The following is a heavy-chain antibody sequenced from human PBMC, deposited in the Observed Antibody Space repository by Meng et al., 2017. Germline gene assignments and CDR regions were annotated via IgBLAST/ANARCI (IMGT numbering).Heavy chain of an antibody. CDR1: GYTSTDYY. CDR2: VDPEDGET. CDR3: ATDRDRDRHFQH. Sequence: EAHVVASGAEEKEPGATLKISCKGSGYTSTDYYMHWVQQAPGKGLEWMGLVDPEDGETIYAEKFQGRVTITADTSTDTAYMELSSLRSEDTAVYYCATDRDRDRHFQHWGQGTLVTVSS. V-gene: IGHV1-69-2*01. D-gene: IGHD2-15*01. J-gene: IGHJ1*01.